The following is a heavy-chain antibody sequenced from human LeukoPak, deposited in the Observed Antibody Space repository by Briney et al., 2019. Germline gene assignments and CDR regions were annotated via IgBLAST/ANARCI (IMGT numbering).Heavy chain of an antibody. CDR3: AREEVLRHHGGIDV. J-gene: IGHJ6*04. Sequence: GGSLRLSCAASGFTFSSYEMNWVRQAPGKGLEWVSSISSSGSTIYYADSVKGRFTISRDNAKNSLYLQMNSVRAEDTAVYYCAREEVLRHHGGIDVWGKRTTLTVSS. CDR1: GFTFSSYE. V-gene: IGHV3-48*03. D-gene: IGHD3-3*01. CDR2: ISSSGSTI.